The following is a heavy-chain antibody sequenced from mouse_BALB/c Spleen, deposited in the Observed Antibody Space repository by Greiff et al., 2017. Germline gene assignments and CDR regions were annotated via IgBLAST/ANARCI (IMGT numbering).Heavy chain of an antibody. J-gene: IGHJ4*01. D-gene: IGHD1-1*01. V-gene: IGHV1S81*02. CDR1: GYTFTSYW. CDR2: INPSNGRT. CDR3: ARSHLISTVVPYAMDY. Sequence: QVQLQQPGAELVKPGASVKLSCKASGYTFTSYWMHWVKQRPGQGLEWIGEINPSNGRTNYNEKFKSKATLTVDKSSSTAYMQLSSLTSEDSAVYYCARSHLISTVVPYAMDYWGQGTSVTVSA.